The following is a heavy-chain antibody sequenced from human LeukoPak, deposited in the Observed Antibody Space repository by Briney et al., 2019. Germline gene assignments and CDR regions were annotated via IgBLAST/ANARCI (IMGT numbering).Heavy chain of an antibody. V-gene: IGHV1-46*01. CDR2: INPSGGST. Sequence: ASAKVSCKASGYTFTSYYMHLVRQAPGQGLEWMGMINPSGGSTSYAQKFQGRVTMTRDTSTSTVYMELSSLRSEDTAVYHCARGLDIVVVPAAMHDDYWGQGTLVTVSS. D-gene: IGHD2-2*03. CDR1: GYTFTSYY. CDR3: ARGLDIVVVPAAMHDDY. J-gene: IGHJ4*02.